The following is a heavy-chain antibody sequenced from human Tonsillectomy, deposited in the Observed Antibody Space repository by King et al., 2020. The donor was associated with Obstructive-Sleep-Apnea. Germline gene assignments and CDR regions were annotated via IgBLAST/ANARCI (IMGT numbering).Heavy chain of an antibody. V-gene: IGHV4-59*08. D-gene: IGHD3-10*01. CDR2: IYYSGNT. J-gene: IGHJ1*01. CDR1: SGSISGYY. Sequence: VQLQESGPGLVKPSETLSLTCTVSSGSISGYYWSWIRQPPGKGLEWIAYIYYSGNTNYNPSLKSRVTISVDTSKHQFSLELYSVTAADTAVYYCAGADYNGSFQRWGQGTLVTVSS. CDR3: AGADYNGSFQR.